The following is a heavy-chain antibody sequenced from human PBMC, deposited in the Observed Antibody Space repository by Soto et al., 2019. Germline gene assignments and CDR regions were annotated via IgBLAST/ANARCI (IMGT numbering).Heavy chain of an antibody. CDR2: IYYSGST. CDR1: GGSISSYY. J-gene: IGHJ2*01. Sequence: QVQLQESGPGLVKPSETLSLTCTVSGGSISSYYWSWIRQPPGKGLEWIGYIYYSGSTNYNPFLKSRATISVDTSKNQFSLKVSSVTAADTAVYYCARVEGATVWYFDLWGRGTLVTVSS. V-gene: IGHV4-59*01. CDR3: ARVEGATVWYFDL. D-gene: IGHD1-26*01.